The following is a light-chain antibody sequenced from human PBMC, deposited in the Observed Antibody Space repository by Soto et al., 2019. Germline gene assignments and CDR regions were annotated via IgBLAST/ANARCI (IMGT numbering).Light chain of an antibody. CDR1: QRVSSSY. CDR3: QQYGSSPKWT. CDR2: DAS. J-gene: IGKJ1*01. V-gene: IGKV3-20*01. Sequence: ENVLTQAPGAPSLSPREKATPSCRGRQRVSSSYLAWYQQKPGQAPRLLIYDASSRATGIPDRFSGSGSGTDFTLTISRLEPEDFAVYYCQQYGSSPKWTFGQGTKVDIK.